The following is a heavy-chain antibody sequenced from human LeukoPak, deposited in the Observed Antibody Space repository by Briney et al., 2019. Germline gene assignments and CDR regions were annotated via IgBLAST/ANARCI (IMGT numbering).Heavy chain of an antibody. D-gene: IGHD6-13*01. CDR2: INHSGST. J-gene: IGHJ6*03. Sequence: SETLSLTCAVYGGSFSGYYWSWIRQPPGKGLEWIGEINHSGSTNYNPSLKSRVTISVDTSKNQFSLKLSSVTAADTAVYYCARDSSSSWPYYYYYMDVWGKGTTVTVSS. CDR3: ARDSSSSWPYYYYYMDV. V-gene: IGHV4-34*01. CDR1: GGSFSGYY.